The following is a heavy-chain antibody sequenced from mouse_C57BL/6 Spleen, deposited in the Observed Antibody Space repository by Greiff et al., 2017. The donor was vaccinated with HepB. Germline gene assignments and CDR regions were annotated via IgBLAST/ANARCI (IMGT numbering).Heavy chain of an antibody. D-gene: IGHD1-1*02. J-gene: IGHJ4*01. CDR3: ARGIGSYDYYAMDY. Sequence: EVQLQQSGPELVKPGASVKISCKASGYTFTDYYMNWVKQSHGKSLEWIGDINPNNGGTSYNQKFKGKATLTVDKSSSTAYMELRSLTSEDSAVYYCARGIGSYDYYAMDYWGQGTSVTVSS. V-gene: IGHV1-26*01. CDR1: GYTFTDYY. CDR2: INPNNGGT.